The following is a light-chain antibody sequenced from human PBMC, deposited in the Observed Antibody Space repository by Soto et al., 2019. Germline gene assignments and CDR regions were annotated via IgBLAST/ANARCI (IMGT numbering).Light chain of an antibody. J-gene: IGLJ1*01. CDR3: SSYTSSSTQV. Sequence: QSVLTQPASVFGSPGQSITISCTGTSSDVGGYNYVSWYQQHPGKDPKVMIYDVSNRPSGVSNRFSGSKSGNTASLTISGLQAEDEADYYCSSYTSSSTQVFGTGTKLTVL. CDR2: DVS. CDR1: SSDVGGYNY. V-gene: IGLV2-14*03.